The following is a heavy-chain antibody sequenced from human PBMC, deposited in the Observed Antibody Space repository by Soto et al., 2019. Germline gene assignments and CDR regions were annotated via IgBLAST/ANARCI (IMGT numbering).Heavy chain of an antibody. Sequence: EVQLLESGGGLVQPGGSLRLSCAASGFTFSDYAMSWVRQAPGKGLEWVSTISGSGDSTYYADSVKGRFTISRDNSKNTLHLQMNSLRVEDTAFYYCAKVGSESGYNPSSNWGQGTLVTVSS. CDR3: AKVGSESGYNPSSN. D-gene: IGHD5-12*01. J-gene: IGHJ4*02. V-gene: IGHV3-23*01. CDR2: ISGSGDST. CDR1: GFTFSDYA.